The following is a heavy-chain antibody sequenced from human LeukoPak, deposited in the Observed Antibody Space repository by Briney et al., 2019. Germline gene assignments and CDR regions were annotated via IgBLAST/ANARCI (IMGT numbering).Heavy chain of an antibody. J-gene: IGHJ4*02. CDR2: IYYSGGT. CDR1: GGSISSSSYY. CDR3: ARLDTAGYSSSWYGEGPFDY. D-gene: IGHD6-13*01. Sequence: PSETLSLTCTVSGGSISSSSYYWGWIRQPPGKGLEWIGSIYYSGGTYYNPSLKSRVTISVDTSKNQFSLKLSSVTAADTAVYYCARLDTAGYSSSWYGEGPFDYWGQGTLVTVSS. V-gene: IGHV4-39*07.